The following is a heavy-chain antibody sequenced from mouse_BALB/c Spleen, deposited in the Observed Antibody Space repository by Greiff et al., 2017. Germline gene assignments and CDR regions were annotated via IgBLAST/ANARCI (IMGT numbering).Heavy chain of an antibody. CDR3: AIYYYGNYAMDY. V-gene: IGHV1S81*02. D-gene: IGHD1-1*01. CDR2: INPSNGRT. CDR1: GYTFTSYW. Sequence: VQLQQSGAELVKPGASVKLSCKASGYTFTSYWMHWVKQRPGQGLEWIGEINPSNGRTNYNEKFKSKATLTVDKSSSTAYMQLSSLTSEDSAVYYCAIYYYGNYAMDYWGQGTSVTVSS. J-gene: IGHJ4*01.